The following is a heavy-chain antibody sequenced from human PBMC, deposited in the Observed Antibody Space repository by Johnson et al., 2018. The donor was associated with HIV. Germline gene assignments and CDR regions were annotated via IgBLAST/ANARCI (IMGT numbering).Heavy chain of an antibody. D-gene: IGHD6-13*01. V-gene: IGHV3-53*01. CDR1: GFTVSSNY. CDR2: IYSGGST. Sequence: VQLVESGGGLIQPGGSLRLSCAASGFTVSSNYMSWVRQAPGKGLEWVSVIYSGGSTYYADSVKGRFTISRDNSKNTLYLQMNSLRAEDTAVYYCARADSSSWYIAFDIWGQGTMVTVSS. J-gene: IGHJ3*02. CDR3: ARADSSSWYIAFDI.